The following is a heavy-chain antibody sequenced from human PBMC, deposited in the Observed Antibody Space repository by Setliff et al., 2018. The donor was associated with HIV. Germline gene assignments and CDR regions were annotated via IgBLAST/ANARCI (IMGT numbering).Heavy chain of an antibody. CDR2: IYYSGST. Sequence: PSETLSLTCTVSGGSISSGGYYWSWIRQHPGKGLEWIGYIYYSGSTYYNPSLKSRVTISVDTSKNQLSLILSSVTAADTAVYYCARVRGGSYVFDIWGQGTMVTVSS. V-gene: IGHV4-31*02. J-gene: IGHJ3*02. CDR1: GGSISSGGYY. D-gene: IGHD1-26*01. CDR3: ARVRGGSYVFDI.